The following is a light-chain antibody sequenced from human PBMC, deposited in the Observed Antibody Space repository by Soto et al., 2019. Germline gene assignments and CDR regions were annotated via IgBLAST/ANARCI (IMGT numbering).Light chain of an antibody. J-gene: IGKJ1*01. Sequence: DIQMTQSPSSLSASVGDEVTITCRASQTIMTYLNWYQLKPGKPPRLLIYAASSLQSGVPSRFSGSGSGTDFTLTISSLQPEDFATYSCQQSYNSPQTFGRGTMVDI. V-gene: IGKV1-39*01. CDR3: QQSYNSPQT. CDR1: QTIMTY. CDR2: AAS.